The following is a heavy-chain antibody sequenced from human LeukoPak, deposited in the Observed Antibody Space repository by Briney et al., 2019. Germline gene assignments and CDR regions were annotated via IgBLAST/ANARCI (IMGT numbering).Heavy chain of an antibody. V-gene: IGHV4-34*01. Sequence: PSETLSLTCAVYGGSFSGYYWSWIRQPPGKGLEWIGEINHSGSTNYNPSLKSRVTISVDTSKNQFSLKLSSVTAADTAVYYCARGRSYDFWSGWDIWGQGTVVTVSS. CDR3: ARGRSYDFWSGWDI. J-gene: IGHJ3*02. D-gene: IGHD3-3*01. CDR2: INHSGST. CDR1: GGSFSGYY.